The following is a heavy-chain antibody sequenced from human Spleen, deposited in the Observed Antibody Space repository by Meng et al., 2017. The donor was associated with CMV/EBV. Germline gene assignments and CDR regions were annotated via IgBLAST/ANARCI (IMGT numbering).Heavy chain of an antibody. CDR1: GYIFSDYN. CDR2: INPNSGGT. J-gene: IGHJ3*02. CDR3: ARATAYGGKLDDGFDM. Sequence: ASVKVSCKASGYIFSDYNIHWVRQAPGQGLECMGWINPNSGGTSRARKFQGRVTMTRDTPISTAYMELSGLRSDDTAVYYCARATAYGGKLDDGFDMWGQGTMVTVSS. D-gene: IGHD4-23*01. V-gene: IGHV1-2*02.